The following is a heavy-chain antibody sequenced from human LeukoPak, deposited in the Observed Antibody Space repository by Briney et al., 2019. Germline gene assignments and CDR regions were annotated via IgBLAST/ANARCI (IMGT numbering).Heavy chain of an antibody. Sequence: SETLSLTCAVYGGSFSGYCWSWIRQPPGKGLEWIGEINHSGSTNYNPSLKSRVTISVDTSKNQFSLKLSSVTAADTAVYYCARANWGSSELDYWGQGTLVTVSS. CDR2: INHSGST. V-gene: IGHV4-34*01. CDR3: ARANWGSSELDY. CDR1: GGSFSGYC. D-gene: IGHD7-27*01. J-gene: IGHJ4*02.